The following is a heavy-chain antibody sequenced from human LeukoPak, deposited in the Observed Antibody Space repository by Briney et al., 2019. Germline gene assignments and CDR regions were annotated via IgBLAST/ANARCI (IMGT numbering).Heavy chain of an antibody. J-gene: IGHJ4*02. CDR1: GFTFSSYW. CDR3: ARVRADYDTSGYDY. D-gene: IGHD3-22*01. CDR2: INTDGSRT. V-gene: IGHV3-74*01. Sequence: GGSLRLSCAASGFTFSSYWMHWVRQAPGKGLVWVSRINTDGSRTSYADSVKGRFTISRDNAKNTLYLQMNSLRAEDTAVYYCARVRADYDTSGYDYWGQGTLVTV.